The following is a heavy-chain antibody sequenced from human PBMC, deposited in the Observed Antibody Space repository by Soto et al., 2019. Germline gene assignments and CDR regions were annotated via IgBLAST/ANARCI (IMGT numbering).Heavy chain of an antibody. CDR3: ARRAFGSSRSFDI. CDR2: ISDSGGLT. Sequence: VQLLESGGDLVHPGGSLRLSCAASGFAFSSHPMSWVRQAPERGLEWVSGISDSGGLTYNADSVKGRFTISRDNSKNTLYLQMNSLRAEDTALYYWARRAFGSSRSFDIWGQGTMVTVSS. CDR1: GFAFSSHP. D-gene: IGHD6-6*01. V-gene: IGHV3-23*01. J-gene: IGHJ3*02.